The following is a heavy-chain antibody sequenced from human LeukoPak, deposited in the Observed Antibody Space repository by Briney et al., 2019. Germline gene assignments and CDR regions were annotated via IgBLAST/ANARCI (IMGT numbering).Heavy chain of an antibody. CDR3: AKDSGSLPSFTDY. D-gene: IGHD1-26*01. Sequence: PGGSLRLSCAASGFTFSSYSMSWVRQAPGKGLEWVSAISGSGGSTYYADSVKGRFTISRDNSKNTLYLQMNSLRAEDTAVYYCAKDSGSLPSFTDYWGQGTLVTVSS. CDR2: ISGSGGST. J-gene: IGHJ4*02. V-gene: IGHV3-23*01. CDR1: GFTFSSYS.